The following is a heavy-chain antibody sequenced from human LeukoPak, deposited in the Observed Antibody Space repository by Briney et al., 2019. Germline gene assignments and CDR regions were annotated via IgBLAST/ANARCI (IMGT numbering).Heavy chain of an antibody. CDR2: ISGDGGST. Sequence: PGGSLRLSCAASGFTFDDYAMHWVRQAPGKGLQWVSLISGDGGSTYYADSVKGRFTISRDNAKSSLYLQMNSLRAEVTAVYYCAKEADGTGWSYLENWGQGTLVTVSS. CDR1: GFTFDDYA. V-gene: IGHV3-43*02. CDR3: AKEADGTGWSYLEN. J-gene: IGHJ4*02. D-gene: IGHD6-19*01.